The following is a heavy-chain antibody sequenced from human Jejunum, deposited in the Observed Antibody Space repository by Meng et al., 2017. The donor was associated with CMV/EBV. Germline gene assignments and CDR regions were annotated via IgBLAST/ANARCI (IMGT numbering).Heavy chain of an antibody. CDR1: GIAVSSSY. D-gene: IGHD6-13*01. J-gene: IGHJ3*02. V-gene: IGHV3-53*01. CDR3: ARASDSSWFYAFDI. CDR2: MNSGGFT. Sequence: VRPVAYVVRLLQPGGSRGPSFAASGIAVSSSYMTWVHQAPGKGLEWVSFMNSGGFTYYADSVKGRFTFSRDTSKNTLFLQMNSLRDEDTAIYYCARASDSSWFYAFDIWGRGTMVTVSS.